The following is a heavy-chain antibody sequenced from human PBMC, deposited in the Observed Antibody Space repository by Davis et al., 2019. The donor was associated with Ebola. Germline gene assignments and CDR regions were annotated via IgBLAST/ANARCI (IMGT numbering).Heavy chain of an antibody. Sequence: GESLKISCAASGFTVSSNYMSWVRQAPGKGLEWVSVIYSGGSTYYADSVKGRFTISRDNSKNTLYLQMNSLRAEDTAVYYCARDMVISAAGTWWFDPWGQGTLVTVSS. CDR3: ARDMVISAAGTWWFDP. CDR2: IYSGGST. V-gene: IGHV3-66*01. J-gene: IGHJ5*02. CDR1: GFTVSSNY. D-gene: IGHD6-13*01.